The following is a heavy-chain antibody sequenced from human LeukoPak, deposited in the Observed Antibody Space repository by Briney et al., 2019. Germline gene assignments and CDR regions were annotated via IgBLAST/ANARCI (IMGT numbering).Heavy chain of an antibody. CDR2: IYYSGST. Sequence: PSETLSLTCTVSGGSISSYYWSWIRQPPGEGLEWVGYIYYSGSTNYNPSLKSRVTISVDTSKNQFSLKLSSVTAADTAVYYCARVPPYSSGWLRYFDYWGQGTLVTVSS. V-gene: IGHV4-59*01. CDR3: ARVPPYSSGWLRYFDY. CDR1: GGSISSYY. J-gene: IGHJ4*02. D-gene: IGHD6-19*01.